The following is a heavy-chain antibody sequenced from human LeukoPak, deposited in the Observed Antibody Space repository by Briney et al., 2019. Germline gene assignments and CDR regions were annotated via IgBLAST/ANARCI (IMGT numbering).Heavy chain of an antibody. J-gene: IGHJ4*02. Sequence: GGSLRLSCAASGFTFIGYGMHWVRQAPGKGLEWVAFIQYDGSDKYYADSVKGRFTISRDNSKNTLYLQMNSLRVEDTAVYYCAKHGRATGLFDYWGQGTLVTVSS. CDR1: GFTFIGYG. V-gene: IGHV3-30*02. CDR2: IQYDGSDK. D-gene: IGHD1-14*01. CDR3: AKHGRATGLFDY.